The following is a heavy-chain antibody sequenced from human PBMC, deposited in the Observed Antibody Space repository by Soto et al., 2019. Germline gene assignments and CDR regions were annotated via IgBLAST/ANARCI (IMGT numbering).Heavy chain of an antibody. CDR3: ARGYYERSDYFVGSPIFDY. Sequence: QVQLQESGPGLVKPSQTLSLTCTVSGGSINRGDYYWSWIRQPPGKGLEWIGYVSSYRGTTYYNPSLKNRLTISFGTPMNQFSLKLSSVTAADPAVYYCARGYYERSDYFVGSPIFDYWGQGSLVTVSS. CDR2: VSSYRGTT. D-gene: IGHD3-22*01. CDR1: GGSINRGDYY. V-gene: IGHV4-30-4*01. J-gene: IGHJ4*02.